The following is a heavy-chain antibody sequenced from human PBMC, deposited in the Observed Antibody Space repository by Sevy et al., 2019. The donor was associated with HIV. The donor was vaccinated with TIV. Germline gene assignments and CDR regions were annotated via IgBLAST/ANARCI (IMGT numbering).Heavy chain of an antibody. D-gene: IGHD2-2*01. J-gene: IGHJ5*02. V-gene: IGHV4-61*01. Sequence: SETLSLTCTVSGGSVSSGSYYWSWIRQPPEKGLEWIGYIYYSGSTSYNPSLKSRVTISVDTSKNQFSLKQSSVTAADTAVYYCAREPASHIVVVPAAISTWFDPWGQGTLVTVSS. CDR1: GGSVSSGSYY. CDR2: IYYSGST. CDR3: AREPASHIVVVPAAISTWFDP.